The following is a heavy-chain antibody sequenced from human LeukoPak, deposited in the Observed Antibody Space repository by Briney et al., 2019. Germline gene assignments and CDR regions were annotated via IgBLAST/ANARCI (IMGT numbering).Heavy chain of an antibody. CDR2: ISHAGDT. CDR3: GRGEVGEFDH. D-gene: IGHD1-26*01. V-gene: IGHV4-38-2*02. J-gene: IGHJ4*02. CDR1: GYSITRGYN. Sequence: SESLSLTCTVSGYSITRGYNWGWVRQSPGKGLEWIASISHAGDTYYNPSLKSRVTISVDTSKNHFSLNLASVTAPDTAVYFCGRGEVGEFDHWGQGTLVTVSS.